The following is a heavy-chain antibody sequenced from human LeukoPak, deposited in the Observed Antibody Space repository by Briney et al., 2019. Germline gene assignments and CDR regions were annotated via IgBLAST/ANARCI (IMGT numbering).Heavy chain of an antibody. Sequence: GGSLRLSCAASGFTVSSNYMSWVRQAPGKGLEWVSAISGSGGSTYYADSVKGRFTISRDNSKNTLYLQMNSLRAEDTAVYYCAKIPRYGDYYFDYWGQGTLVTVSS. D-gene: IGHD4-17*01. J-gene: IGHJ4*02. CDR2: ISGSGGST. CDR1: GFTVSSNY. V-gene: IGHV3-23*01. CDR3: AKIPRYGDYYFDY.